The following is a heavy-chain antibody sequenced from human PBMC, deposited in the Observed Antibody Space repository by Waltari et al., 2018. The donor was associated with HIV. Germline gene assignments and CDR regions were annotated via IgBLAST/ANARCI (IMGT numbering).Heavy chain of an antibody. CDR2: IYTSGSP. V-gene: IGHV4-4*07. CDR1: GGSISSYY. Sequence: QVQLQESGPGLVKPSETLSLTCTVSGGSISSYYWSWIRQPAGKGLEWIGGIYTSGSPNYTPASTTRVTMSVDTSKNQFSLQLISVTAADPAVYYCARAYDYCDYTFDYWRQGTLVTVSS. CDR3: ARAYDYCDYTFDY. J-gene: IGHJ4*02. D-gene: IGHD4-17*01.